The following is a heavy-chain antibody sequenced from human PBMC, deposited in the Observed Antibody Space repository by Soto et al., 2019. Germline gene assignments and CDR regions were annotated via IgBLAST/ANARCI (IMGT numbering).Heavy chain of an antibody. CDR3: ARHGRGVGARPLDY. J-gene: IGHJ4*02. V-gene: IGHV2-26*01. Sequence: QVTLKESGPVLVKPTETLTLTCTVSGFSLSNARMGVSWIRQPPGKALEWLAHIFSNDEKSYSTSLKSRLTIDKDTAKGQVVRTITNIDPVDTATYYCARHGRGVGARPLDYWGQGTLVTVSS. D-gene: IGHD1-26*01. CDR1: GFSLSNARMG. CDR2: IFSNDEK.